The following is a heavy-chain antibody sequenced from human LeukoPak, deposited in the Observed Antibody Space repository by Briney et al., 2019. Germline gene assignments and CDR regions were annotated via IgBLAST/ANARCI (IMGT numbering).Heavy chain of an antibody. J-gene: IGHJ3*02. V-gene: IGHV4-59*08. D-gene: IGHD5-24*01. CDR1: GGSISSYY. Sequence: SETLSLTCTVSGGSISSYYWSWIRQPPGKGLEWIGYIYHSGTTNYNPSLKSRVTISVDTSKNQFSLKLSSVTAADTAVYYCARQEDGAFDIWGQGTMVTVSS. CDR2: IYHSGTT. CDR3: ARQEDGAFDI.